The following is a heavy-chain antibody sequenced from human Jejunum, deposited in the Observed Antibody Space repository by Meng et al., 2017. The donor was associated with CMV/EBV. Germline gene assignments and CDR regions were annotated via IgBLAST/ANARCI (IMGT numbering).Heavy chain of an antibody. CDR3: ARDPDKKWLYLDY. Sequence: SGFTFSSYGVHWVRQAPGKGLEWVAVISYDGSIKYQADTVKGRFTISRDNSKNTLYLQMNSLRTEDTAVYYCARDPDKKWLYLDYWGQGTLVTVSS. V-gene: IGHV3-30*03. CDR2: ISYDGSIK. J-gene: IGHJ4*02. CDR1: GFTFSSYG. D-gene: IGHD3-22*01.